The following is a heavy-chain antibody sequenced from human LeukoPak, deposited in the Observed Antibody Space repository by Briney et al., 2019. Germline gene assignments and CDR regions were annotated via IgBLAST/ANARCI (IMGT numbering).Heavy chain of an antibody. CDR1: GFTVSSNS. V-gene: IGHV3-53*01. CDR2: IYSDNT. J-gene: IGHJ4*02. CDR3: ARRAGAYSHPYDY. Sequence: PGGSLRLSCTVSGFTVSSNSMSWVRQAPGKGLEWVSFIYSDNTHYSDSVKGRFTISRDNSKNTLYLQMNSLRAEDKAVYFYARRAGAYSHPYDYWGQGTLVTVSS. D-gene: IGHD4/OR15-4a*01.